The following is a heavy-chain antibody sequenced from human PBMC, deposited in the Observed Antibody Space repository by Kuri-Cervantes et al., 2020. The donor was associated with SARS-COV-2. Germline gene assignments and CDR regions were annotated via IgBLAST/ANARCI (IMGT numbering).Heavy chain of an antibody. CDR3: ARGPSWNYIWGTYRGGWDTFDI. V-gene: IGHV1-2*04. J-gene: IGHJ3*02. CDR2: INPNSGGT. CDR1: GYTFTGYY. Sequence: ASVKVSCKASGYTFTGYYMHWVRQAPGQGLEWMGWINPNSGGTNYAQKFQGWVTMTRGTSISTVYMELSRLRSDDPAVYYCARGPSWNYIWGTYRGGWDTFDIWGQGTMVTVSS. D-gene: IGHD3-16*02.